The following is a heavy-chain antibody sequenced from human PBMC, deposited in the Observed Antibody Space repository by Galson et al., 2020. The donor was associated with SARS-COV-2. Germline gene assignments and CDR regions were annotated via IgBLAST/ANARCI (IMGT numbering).Heavy chain of an antibody. V-gene: IGHV3-11*06. CDR2: ISSSSYT. CDR3: ARGDNWNSAFDY. Sequence: GGSLRLSCAASGFTFSDYYMSWIRQAPGKGLEWVSYISSSSYTNYADSVKGRFTISRDNAKNSLYLQMNSLRAEDTAVYYCARGDNWNSAFDYWGQGTLVTVSS. D-gene: IGHD1-1*01. J-gene: IGHJ4*02. CDR1: GFTFSDYY.